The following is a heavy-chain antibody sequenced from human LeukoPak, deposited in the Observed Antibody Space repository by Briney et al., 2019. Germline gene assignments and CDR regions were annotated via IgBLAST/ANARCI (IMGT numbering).Heavy chain of an antibody. CDR1: GFTFSSYS. CDR2: ISYDGSNK. J-gene: IGHJ4*02. D-gene: IGHD2-15*01. CDR3: AKGPLSRRYCSGGSCYSPIDY. Sequence: GGSLRLSCAASGFTFSSYSMNWVRQAPGKGLEWVAVISYDGSNKYYADSVKGRFTISRDNSKNTLHLQMNSLRAEDTAVYYCAKGPLSRRYCSGGSCYSPIDYWGQGTLVTVSS. V-gene: IGHV3-30*18.